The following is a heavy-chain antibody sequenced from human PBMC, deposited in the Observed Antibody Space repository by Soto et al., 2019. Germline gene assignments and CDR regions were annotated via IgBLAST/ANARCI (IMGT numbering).Heavy chain of an antibody. V-gene: IGHV2-5*02. CDR3: AQRVSYYVSWDVGWCDA. CDR1: GFSLSNSGVG. J-gene: IGHJ5*02. Sequence: QITLKESGPTLVEPTQTLTLTCSFSGFSLSNSGVGVGWFRQAPGKALECLGIIYWDNDRRDNPSLKDRLSITKDTSKNQVVVAMTYMEPVDTGTYYCAQRVSYYVSWDVGWCDAWGQGTPVTVS. CDR2: IYWDNDR. D-gene: IGHD3-10*01.